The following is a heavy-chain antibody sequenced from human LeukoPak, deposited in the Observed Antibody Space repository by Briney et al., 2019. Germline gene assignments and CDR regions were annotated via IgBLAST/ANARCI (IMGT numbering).Heavy chain of an antibody. V-gene: IGHV3-48*01. D-gene: IGHD6-13*01. CDR3: ARVFLRGQQLVFDYYYYYMDV. J-gene: IGHJ6*03. Sequence: PGGSLRLSCAASGFTFTTYWMNWVRQAPGKGLEWVSYISSSSSTIYYADSMKGRFTISRDNAKNSLYLQMNSLRAEDTAVYYCARVFLRGQQLVFDYYYYYMDVWGKGTTVTVSS. CDR2: ISSSSSTI. CDR1: GFTFTTYW.